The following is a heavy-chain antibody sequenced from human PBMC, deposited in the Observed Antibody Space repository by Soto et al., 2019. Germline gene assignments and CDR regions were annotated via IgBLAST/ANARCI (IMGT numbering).Heavy chain of an antibody. CDR1: GFTFTNYA. D-gene: IGHD1-26*01. CDR3: AGAADGYIDY. CDR2: INDSGVNT. J-gene: IGHJ4*02. Sequence: QPGGSLRLSCAASGFTFTNYAMNWVRQAPGKGLEWVSTINDSGVNTYYADSVKGRFTVSRDNAKNTLHLQMNSLRVDDTAVYYCAGAADGYIDYWGQGTLVTVSS. V-gene: IGHV3-23*01.